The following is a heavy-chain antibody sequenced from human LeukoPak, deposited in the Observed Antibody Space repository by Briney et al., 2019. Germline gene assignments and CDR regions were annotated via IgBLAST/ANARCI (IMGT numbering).Heavy chain of an antibody. V-gene: IGHV3-9*01. Sequence: GRSLRLSCAASGFTFDDYAMHWVRQAPGKGLEWVSGISWNSGSIGYADSVKGRFTISRDNAKNSLYLQMNSLRVEDTAVYYCVRDSSGSYWGQGTLVTVSS. CDR1: GFTFDDYA. CDR3: VRDSSGSY. J-gene: IGHJ4*02. D-gene: IGHD6-19*01. CDR2: ISWNSGSI.